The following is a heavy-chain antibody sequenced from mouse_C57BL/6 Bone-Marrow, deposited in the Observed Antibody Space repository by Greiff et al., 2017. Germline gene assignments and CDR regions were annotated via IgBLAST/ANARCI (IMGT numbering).Heavy chain of an antibody. CDR3: ARGGYDSSRIAY. J-gene: IGHJ3*01. D-gene: IGHD1-1*01. CDR1: GYTFTSYW. Sequence: QVQLQQPGAELVRPGTSVKLSCKASGYTFTSYWMHWVKQRPGQGLEWIGVIDPSDSYTNYNQKFKGKATLTVDTSSSTAYMQLSSLTSDDSAVYYCARGGYDSSRIAYWGQGTLVTVSA. CDR2: IDPSDSYT. V-gene: IGHV1-59*01.